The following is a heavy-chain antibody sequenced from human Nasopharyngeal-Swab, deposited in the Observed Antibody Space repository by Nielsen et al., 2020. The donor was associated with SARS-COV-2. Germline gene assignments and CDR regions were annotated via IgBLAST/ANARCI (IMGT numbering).Heavy chain of an antibody. CDR1: GGTFSTYG. J-gene: IGHJ3*02. D-gene: IGHD3-10*01. Sequence: SVKVSCKASGGTFSTYGISWVRQAPGQGLEWMGGIIPMFHRANYAQKFQGRVTITADESTSTASMELSSLRSEDTAVYYCARSALDGSGSYNLRDAFDIWGQGTMVTVSS. CDR2: IIPMFHRA. V-gene: IGHV1-69*13. CDR3: ARSALDGSGSYNLRDAFDI.